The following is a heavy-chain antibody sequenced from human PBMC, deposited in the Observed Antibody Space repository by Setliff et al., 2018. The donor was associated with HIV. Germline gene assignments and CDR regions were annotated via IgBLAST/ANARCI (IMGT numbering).Heavy chain of an antibody. CDR2: IYYHGST. D-gene: IGHD3-16*01. CDR1: GGSISSTNYF. V-gene: IGHV4-39*01. CDR3: VNPSGAMGDFDS. Sequence: ASETLSLTCTVSGGSISSTNYFWGWIRQPPGKGLEWIGTIYYHGSTYYNPSLKSRVTISIDTSKNQFSLQLTSVTAADTAVYYCVNPSGAMGDFDSWGQGTRVTVSS. J-gene: IGHJ4*02.